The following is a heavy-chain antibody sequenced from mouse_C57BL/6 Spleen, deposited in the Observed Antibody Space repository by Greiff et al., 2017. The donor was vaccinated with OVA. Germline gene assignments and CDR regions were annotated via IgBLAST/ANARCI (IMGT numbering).Heavy chain of an antibody. J-gene: IGHJ1*03. Sequence: EVQLQESGGGLVKPGGSLKLSCAASGFTFSDYGMHWVRQAPEKGLEWVAYISSGSSTIYYADTVKGRFTISRDNAKNTLFLQMTSLRSEDTAMYYCASEDYYGSSYAWYFDVWGTGTTVTVSS. CDR3: ASEDYYGSSYAWYFDV. CDR2: ISSGSSTI. D-gene: IGHD1-1*01. CDR1: GFTFSDYG. V-gene: IGHV5-17*01.